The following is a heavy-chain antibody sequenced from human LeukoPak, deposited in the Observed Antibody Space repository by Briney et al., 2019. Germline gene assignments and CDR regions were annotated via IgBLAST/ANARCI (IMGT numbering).Heavy chain of an antibody. D-gene: IGHD3-16*01. V-gene: IGHV4-4*07. J-gene: IGHJ5*02. CDR2: IYSGGST. Sequence: PSETLSLTCTVSGGSISSYYWSWIRQPAGKGLEWIGRIYSGGSTNYNPSLKSRVTMSVDTSKKQFSLKLSSVTAADTAVYYCARGSVITFGGVTQTGGNWFDPWGQGTLVTVSS. CDR1: GGSISSYY. CDR3: ARGSVITFGGVTQTGGNWFDP.